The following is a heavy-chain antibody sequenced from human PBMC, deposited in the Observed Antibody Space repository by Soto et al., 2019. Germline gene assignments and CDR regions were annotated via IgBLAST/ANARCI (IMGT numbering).Heavy chain of an antibody. D-gene: IGHD2-8*01. J-gene: IGHJ3*02. CDR3: ARSMGLYEADAFDM. CDR1: GFTFGDYE. V-gene: IGHV3-11*01. CDR2: LSRSGNTI. Sequence: QVQLVESGGGLVQPGGSLRLSCAASGFTFGDYEMSWIRQAAGKGPEWVSFLSRSGNTIYYADSVKGRFSISRDNAENSLYLQMESLRVEDTATYCCARSMGLYEADAFDMWGQGTMVTVSA.